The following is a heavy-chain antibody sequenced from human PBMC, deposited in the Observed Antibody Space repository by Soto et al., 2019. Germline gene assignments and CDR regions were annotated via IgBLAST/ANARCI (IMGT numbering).Heavy chain of an antibody. Sequence: SETLSLTCAVYGGSFSGYYWSWIRQPPGKGLEWIGEINDSGSTNYNPSLKSRVTISVDTSKNQFSLKLSSVTAADTAVYYCAARTAYCGGDCYWTFDYWGQGTLVTVSS. CDR1: GGSFSGYY. CDR3: AARTAYCGGDCYWTFDY. V-gene: IGHV4-34*01. CDR2: INDSGST. D-gene: IGHD2-21*01. J-gene: IGHJ4*02.